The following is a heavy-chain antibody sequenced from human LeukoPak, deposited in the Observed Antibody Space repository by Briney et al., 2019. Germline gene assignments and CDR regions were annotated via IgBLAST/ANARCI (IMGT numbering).Heavy chain of an antibody. D-gene: IGHD1-26*01. V-gene: IGHV3-11*01. CDR3: ARARWEPHYFDY. CDR1: GFTFSDYY. Sequence: SGGSLRLSCAASGFTFSDYYMSWIRQAPGKGLEWVSYISSSGSTIYYADSVKGRFTISRDNAKNSLYLQMNSLRAEDTAAYYCARARWEPHYFDYWGQGTLVTVSS. CDR2: ISSSGSTI. J-gene: IGHJ4*02.